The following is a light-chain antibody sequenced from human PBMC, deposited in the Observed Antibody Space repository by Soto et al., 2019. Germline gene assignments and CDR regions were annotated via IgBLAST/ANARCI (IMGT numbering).Light chain of an antibody. Sequence: IQMTQSPSTLSASVGDRVTITCRASQSISSWLAWYQQKPGKAPKLLIYKASNLESGVPSRFSGSGSGTEFTLTISGLQPDDFATYYCQQYYSSSRKFGQGTKVDIK. CDR3: QQYYSSSRK. V-gene: IGKV1-5*03. J-gene: IGKJ1*01. CDR1: QSISSW. CDR2: KAS.